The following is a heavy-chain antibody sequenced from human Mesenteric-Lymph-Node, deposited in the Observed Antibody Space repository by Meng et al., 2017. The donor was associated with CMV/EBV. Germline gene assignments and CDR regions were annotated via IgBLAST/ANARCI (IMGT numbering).Heavy chain of an antibody. CDR3: ARLIVATITGFDY. J-gene: IGHJ4*02. D-gene: IGHD5-12*01. CDR1: GYTFTGSY. V-gene: IGHV1-2*02. CDR2: IDPNGGGT. Sequence: ASGYTFTGSYRLWLPPAPGQGLEWMRWIDPNGGGTNYAQQFHGRITMTRDTSISTAYMKLSRLRSDATALYYCARLIVATITGFDYWGQGTLVTVSS.